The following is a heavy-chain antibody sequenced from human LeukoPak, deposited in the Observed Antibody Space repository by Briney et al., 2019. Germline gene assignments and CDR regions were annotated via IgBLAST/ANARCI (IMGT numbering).Heavy chain of an antibody. CDR1: GGSISSGSYY. D-gene: IGHD6-13*01. Sequence: SETLSLTCTVSGGSISSGSYYWSWIRQPAGKGLEWIGRIYTSGSTNYNPSLKSRVTISVDTSKNQFSLKLSSVTAADTAVYHCARVGKSSSWYNWFDPWGQGTLVTVSS. CDR2: IYTSGST. CDR3: ARVGKSSSWYNWFDP. J-gene: IGHJ5*02. V-gene: IGHV4-61*02.